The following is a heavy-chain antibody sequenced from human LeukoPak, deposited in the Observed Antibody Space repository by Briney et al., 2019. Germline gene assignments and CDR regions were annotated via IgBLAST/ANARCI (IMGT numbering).Heavy chain of an antibody. V-gene: IGHV3-23*01. J-gene: IGHJ6*03. D-gene: IGHD3-3*01. CDR2: LSDSGGAT. CDR1: RFTFSSYA. CDR3: AKGVMSDFWSGFYQNYMDV. Sequence: GGSLRLSCEASRFTFSSYAMSWFRQAPGKGLEWVSGLSDSGGATYYTDSVKGRFTISRDNSENTLYLQMNSLRAEDTALYYCAKGVMSDFWSGFYQNYMDVWGKGTTVTVSS.